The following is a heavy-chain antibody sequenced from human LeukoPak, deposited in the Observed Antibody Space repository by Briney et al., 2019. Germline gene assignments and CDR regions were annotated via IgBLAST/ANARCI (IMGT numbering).Heavy chain of an antibody. CDR2: IFPGDSDT. CDR3: ARQPSDSPLSGMDV. D-gene: IGHD2-21*01. Sequence: GESLQISCKGSGDSFPTYWVAWVRQMPGKGLEWMGIIFPGDSDTRYSPSFQGQVTISADKSISTAYLQWSSLKASDTAMYYCARQPSDSPLSGMDVWGQGTTVTVSS. J-gene: IGHJ6*02. CDR1: GDSFPTYW. V-gene: IGHV5-51*01.